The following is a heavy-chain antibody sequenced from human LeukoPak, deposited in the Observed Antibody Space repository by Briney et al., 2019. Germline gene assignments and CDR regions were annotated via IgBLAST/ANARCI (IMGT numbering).Heavy chain of an antibody. CDR3: ARIHGGGSSSSPFDY. Sequence: PSETLSLTCTDPGGSISSSSYYWGRIRHPPGKGLARLGRIYYSGITYYNPSLKSRVTISVDTSKNQFSLKLSSMTAADTAVYYCARIHGGGSSSSPFDYWGQGTLVTVSS. D-gene: IGHD6-6*01. CDR1: GGSISSSSYY. V-gene: IGHV4-39*01. CDR2: IYYSGIT. J-gene: IGHJ4*02.